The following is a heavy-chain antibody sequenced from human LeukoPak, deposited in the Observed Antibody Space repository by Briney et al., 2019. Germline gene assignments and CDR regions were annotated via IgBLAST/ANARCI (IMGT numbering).Heavy chain of an antibody. CDR3: AAGGRWYYNY. D-gene: IGHD2-15*01. CDR1: GFTFTSYW. CDR2: INSDGSST. Sequence: PGGSLRLSCAASGFTFTSYWMHWVRQAPGKGLVWVSRINSDGSSTSYADSVKGRFTISRDNAKNSLYLQMDSLRAEDTAVYYCAAGGRWYYNYWGQGTLVTVSS. V-gene: IGHV3-74*01. J-gene: IGHJ4*02.